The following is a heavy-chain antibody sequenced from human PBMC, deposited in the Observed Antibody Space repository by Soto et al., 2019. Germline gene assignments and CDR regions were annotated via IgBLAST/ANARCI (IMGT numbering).Heavy chain of an antibody. CDR3: ARLVGSYFDY. D-gene: IGHD3-10*01. Sequence: PSETLSLTCSVSGGSISSYYWSWIRQSPGKGLEWIGYPYNTGSTNYNPSLKSRVTISGDTSKNQISLRLNSVTSADTAIYYCARLVGSYFDYWGQGTLVTVSS. CDR2: PYNTGST. CDR1: GGSISSYY. V-gene: IGHV4-59*01. J-gene: IGHJ4*02.